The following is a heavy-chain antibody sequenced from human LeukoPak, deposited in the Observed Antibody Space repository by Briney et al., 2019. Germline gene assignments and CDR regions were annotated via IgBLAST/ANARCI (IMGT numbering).Heavy chain of an antibody. D-gene: IGHD3-10*01. Sequence: GGSLRLSCAASGFTFSSYAMSWVRQAPGKGLEWVSAISGSGGSTYYADSVKGRFTISRDNSKNTPYLQTNSLRAEDTAVYYCAKDTWFGELPYYYYGMDVWGQGTTVTVSS. CDR1: GFTFSSYA. CDR3: AKDTWFGELPYYYYGMDV. CDR2: ISGSGGST. V-gene: IGHV3-23*01. J-gene: IGHJ6*02.